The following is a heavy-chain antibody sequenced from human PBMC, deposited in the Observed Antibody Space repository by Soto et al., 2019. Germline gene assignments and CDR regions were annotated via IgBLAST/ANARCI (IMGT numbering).Heavy chain of an antibody. CDR3: ARVTFTPNWFDS. CDR1: GDSISSPDYY. V-gene: IGHV4-30-4*01. D-gene: IGHD3-3*02. Sequence: QVQLQESGPGLVKPSQTLSLTCTVSGDSISSPDYYWSWIRQAPGKGLELIGYVYYRGSIYYIPSFESRVTISVDTSKNQFSLKLTSVTAADSAMYFCARVTFTPNWFDSWGQGILVTVSS. J-gene: IGHJ5*01. CDR2: VYYRGSI.